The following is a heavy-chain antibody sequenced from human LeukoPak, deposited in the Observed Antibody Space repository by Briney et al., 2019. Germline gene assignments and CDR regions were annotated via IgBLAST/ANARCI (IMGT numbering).Heavy chain of an antibody. CDR2: ISGDVRST. CDR1: GFTVSRYA. J-gene: IGHJ4*02. Sequence: GGSLRLSCAASGFTVSRYAMSWVRQAPGRGLEWVSAISGDVRSTFYADSVKGRFTISRDNSKNTLSLQMNSLRADDTAIYYCVKRVDYSEKYYFDSWGRGTLVTVSS. CDR3: VKRVDYSEKYYFDS. V-gene: IGHV3-23*01. D-gene: IGHD4-11*01.